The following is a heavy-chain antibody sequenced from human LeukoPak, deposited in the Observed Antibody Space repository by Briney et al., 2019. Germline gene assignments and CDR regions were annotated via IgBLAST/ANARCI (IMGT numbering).Heavy chain of an antibody. Sequence: RGSLRLSCVASGFTFSSYWMHWVRHAPGQGLVWVSRITDDGSSPGYADSVKGRFTISRDNARNTLYLQMTNLRVEDTAVYYCTRNNWGIDYWGQGALVTVSS. V-gene: IGHV3-74*01. D-gene: IGHD7-27*01. CDR1: GFTFSSYW. CDR2: ITDDGSSP. J-gene: IGHJ4*02. CDR3: TRNNWGIDY.